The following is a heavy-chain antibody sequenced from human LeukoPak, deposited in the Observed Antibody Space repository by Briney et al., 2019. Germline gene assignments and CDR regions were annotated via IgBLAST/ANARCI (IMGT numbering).Heavy chain of an antibody. V-gene: IGHV4-4*07. Sequence: SETLSLTCTVSGDSISSFYWSWIRQPAGKGLEWIGHIYTSGSTNYSPSLTTRITISSDTSKNQFSLRLRSVTATDTAVYYCARDLGDTHWSGYFEYWGQGSQVTVSS. CDR3: ARDLGDTHWSGYFEY. CDR2: IYTSGST. CDR1: GDSISSFY. D-gene: IGHD3-16*01. J-gene: IGHJ4*02.